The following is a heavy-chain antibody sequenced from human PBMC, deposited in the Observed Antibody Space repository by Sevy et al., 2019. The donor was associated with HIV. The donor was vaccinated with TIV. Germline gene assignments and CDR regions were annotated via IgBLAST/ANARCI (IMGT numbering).Heavy chain of an antibody. CDR3: TTAGPPGSYCTNGVCYYYYYGMDV. J-gene: IGHJ6*02. CDR1: GFTFSNAW. Sequence: GGSLRLSCAASGFTFSNAWMSWVRQAPGKGLEWVGRIKSKTDGGTTDYAAPVKGRFTISRDDSKNTLYLQMNSLKTEDTAVYYCTTAGPPGSYCTNGVCYYYYYGMDVWGQGTTVTVSS. CDR2: IKSKTDGGTT. D-gene: IGHD2-8*01. V-gene: IGHV3-15*01.